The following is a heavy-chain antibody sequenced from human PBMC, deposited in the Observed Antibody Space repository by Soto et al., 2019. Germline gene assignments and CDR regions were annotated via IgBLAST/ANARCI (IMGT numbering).Heavy chain of an antibody. V-gene: IGHV1-18*01. CDR3: ARHTDSGYDYGPFWDY. CDR2: ISAYNGNT. CDR1: GYTFTSYG. D-gene: IGHD5-12*01. Sequence: QVQLVQSGAEVKKPGASVKVSCKASGYTFTSYGISWVRQAPGQGLEWMGWISAYNGNTNYAQKLQGRVTMTTDTATTTAYMELRSLRSDDTAVYYCARHTDSGYDYGPFWDYWGQGTLVTVSS. J-gene: IGHJ4*02.